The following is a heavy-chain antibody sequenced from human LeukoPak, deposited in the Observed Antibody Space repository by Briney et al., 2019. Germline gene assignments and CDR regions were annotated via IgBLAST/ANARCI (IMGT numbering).Heavy chain of an antibody. CDR2: INSDGSST. CDR1: GFTFSSYW. CDR3: ARGGTVATGGGFYY. V-gene: IGHV3-74*01. Sequence: GGSLSLSCAASGFTFSSYWMHWARHAPGKGLVWVSRINSDGSSTHYAVSVKGRFTISRDNANNPLYVQMHRLSAQHTAVYFCARGGTVATGGGFYYWGQGTLVTVSS. D-gene: IGHD5-12*01. J-gene: IGHJ4*02.